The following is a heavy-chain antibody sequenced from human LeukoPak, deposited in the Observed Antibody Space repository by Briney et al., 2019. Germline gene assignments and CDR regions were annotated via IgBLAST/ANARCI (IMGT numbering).Heavy chain of an antibody. J-gene: IGHJ3*02. V-gene: IGHV4-38-2*02. D-gene: IGHD3-22*01. CDR3: ARVYYYDSSGFSHEAFDM. CDR2: IYPTGST. Sequence: SETLSLTCTVSGYSISSGYYWGWIRQPPGKGLEWIGNIYPTGSTYYNPSLKSRVTISIDTAKNQFSLKLTSVTAADTAVYYCARVYYYDSSGFSHEAFDMWGQGTMVTVSS. CDR1: GYSISSGYY.